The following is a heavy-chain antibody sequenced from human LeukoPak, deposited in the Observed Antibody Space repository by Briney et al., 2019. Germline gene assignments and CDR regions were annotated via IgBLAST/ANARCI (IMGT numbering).Heavy chain of an antibody. Sequence: GGSLRLSCAASGFTFSAYWMHWVRQAPGKGLMWVSRIKSDGSRTTYADSVEGRFTISRDNAKNTLYLQMNSLRVEDTAMYFCVRDLGSSGWYDTFDTWGQGTMVTVSS. V-gene: IGHV3-74*01. J-gene: IGHJ3*02. CDR2: IKSDGSRT. D-gene: IGHD6-19*01. CDR3: VRDLGSSGWYDTFDT. CDR1: GFTFSAYW.